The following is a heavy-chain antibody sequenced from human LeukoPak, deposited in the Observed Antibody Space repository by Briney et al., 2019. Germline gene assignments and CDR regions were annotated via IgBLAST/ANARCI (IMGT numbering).Heavy chain of an antibody. CDR2: INPSGGST. CDR1: GYTFTSYY. D-gene: IGHD2-15*01. V-gene: IGHV1-46*01. J-gene: IGHJ3*02. CDR3: ARDIGGRLVVVAEGAFDI. Sequence: ASVKVSCKASGYTFTSYYMHWVRQAPGQGLEWMGIINPSGGSTSYAQKFQGRVTMTRDTSTSTVYMELSSLRSEDTAVYYCARDIGGRLVVVAEGAFDIWGQGTMDTVSS.